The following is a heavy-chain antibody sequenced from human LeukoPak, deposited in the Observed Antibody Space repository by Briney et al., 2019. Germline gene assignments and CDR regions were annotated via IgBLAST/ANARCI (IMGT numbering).Heavy chain of an antibody. CDR2: IRQDGSEK. Sequence: PGGSLRLSCAASGFSFRTDAMHWVRQAPGKGLEWVAFIRQDGSEKYYEDSVTGRFTVSRDISKTTLYLQMNSLRGDDTAVYYCAKDFRWGVDYWGQGTLVTVSS. CDR1: GFSFRTDA. D-gene: IGHD1-26*01. J-gene: IGHJ4*02. V-gene: IGHV3-30*02. CDR3: AKDFRWGVDY.